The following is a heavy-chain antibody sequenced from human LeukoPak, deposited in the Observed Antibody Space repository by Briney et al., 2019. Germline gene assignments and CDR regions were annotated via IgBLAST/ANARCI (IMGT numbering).Heavy chain of an antibody. V-gene: IGHV4-59*01. CDR1: GGSISSYY. D-gene: IGHD6-19*01. Sequence: SETLSLTCTVSGGSISSYYWSWVRQPPGKGLEWIGYIYYTGSTNYNPSLKSRVTISVDTSKNQFSLKLSSVTAADTAVYYRARERVAGNIDPWGQGTLVTVSS. CDR2: IYYTGST. CDR3: ARERVAGNIDP. J-gene: IGHJ5*02.